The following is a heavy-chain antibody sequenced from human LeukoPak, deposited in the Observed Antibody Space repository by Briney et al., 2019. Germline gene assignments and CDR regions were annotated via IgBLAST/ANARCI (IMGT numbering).Heavy chain of an antibody. CDR3: AKNYYGSATYYKPFDS. Sequence: GGSLRLSCAASGFIFSSYGMHWVRQAPGKGLEWVAVIWYDGSNKYYADSVKGRFTISRDNSKNSLYLQVNRLRPEDTAFYYCAKNYYGSATYYKPFDSWGLGTLVTVSS. V-gene: IGHV3-33*03. J-gene: IGHJ4*02. D-gene: IGHD3-10*01. CDR2: IWYDGSNK. CDR1: GFIFSSYG.